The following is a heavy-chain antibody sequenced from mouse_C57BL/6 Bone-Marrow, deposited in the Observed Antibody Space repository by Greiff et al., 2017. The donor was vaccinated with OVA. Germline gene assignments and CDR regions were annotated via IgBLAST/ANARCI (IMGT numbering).Heavy chain of an antibody. V-gene: IGHV1-52*01. CDR1: GYTFTSYW. CDR2: IDPSDSET. CDR3: ATQLRLRGWFAY. J-gene: IGHJ3*01. D-gene: IGHD3-2*02. Sequence: QVQLQQPGAELVRPGSSVKLSCKASGYTFTSYWMHWVKQRPIQGLEWIGNIDPSDSETHYNQKFKDKATLTVDKSSSTAYMQLSSLTSEDSAVYYCATQLRLRGWFAYWGQGTLVTVSA.